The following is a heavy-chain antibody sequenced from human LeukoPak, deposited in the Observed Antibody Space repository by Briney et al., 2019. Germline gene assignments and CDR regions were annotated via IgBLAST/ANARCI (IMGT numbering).Heavy chain of an antibody. D-gene: IGHD3-22*01. J-gene: IGHJ4*02. Sequence: PGGSLRLSCAGSGFTFDHYAMHWVRQAPGEGLEWVSGINENSGSIGYADSVKGRFTISRDNARNSLYLQMNSLRTEDTALYYCARWIVGFDSWGQGTLVTVSS. CDR1: GFTFDHYA. CDR3: ARWIVGFDS. CDR2: INENSGSI. V-gene: IGHV3-9*01.